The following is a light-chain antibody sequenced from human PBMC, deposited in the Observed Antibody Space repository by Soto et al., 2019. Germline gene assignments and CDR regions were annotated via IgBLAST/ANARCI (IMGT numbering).Light chain of an antibody. CDR3: AAWDDSLNARWV. V-gene: IGLV1-44*01. CDR2: SNN. Sequence: QSVLTQPPSASGTHGQRVTISCSGSSSNIGSNTVNWYQQLPGTSPKLLIYSNNQRPSGVPDRFSGSKSGTSASLAISGLQSEDEAEYYCAAWDDSLNARWVFGGGTKLTVL. J-gene: IGLJ3*02. CDR1: SSNIGSNT.